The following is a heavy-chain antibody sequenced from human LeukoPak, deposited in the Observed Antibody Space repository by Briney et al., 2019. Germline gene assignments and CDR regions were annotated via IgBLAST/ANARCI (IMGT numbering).Heavy chain of an antibody. CDR3: ARLAYDSSGYYEYYFDS. V-gene: IGHV1-18*01. D-gene: IGHD3-22*01. J-gene: IGHJ4*02. CDR2: ISAYNGNT. CDR1: GYTFTSYG. Sequence: ASVKVSCKASGYTFTSYGISWVRQPPGQGLEWMGWISAYNGNTNYAPKLQGRVTMTTDTSTSTAYMELRSLRSDDTAVYYCARLAYDSSGYYEYYFDSWGQGTLVTVSS.